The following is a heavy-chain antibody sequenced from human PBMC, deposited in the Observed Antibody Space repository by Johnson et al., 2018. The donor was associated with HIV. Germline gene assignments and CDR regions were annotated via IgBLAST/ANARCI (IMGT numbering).Heavy chain of an antibody. CDR1: GFTFSTYI. V-gene: IGHV3-30*04. CDR3: ARDYYDSSGYYSPGGEAFDI. J-gene: IGHJ3*02. D-gene: IGHD3-22*01. CDR2: ITTDGNNK. Sequence: QVQLVESGGGVVQPGSSLRLACAASGFTFSTYIMHWVRQAPGKGPEWVAAITTDGNNKYYADSVKGRFTISRDNAKNSLYLQMNSLRAEDTALYYCARDYYDSSGYYSPGGEAFDIWGQGTMVTVSS.